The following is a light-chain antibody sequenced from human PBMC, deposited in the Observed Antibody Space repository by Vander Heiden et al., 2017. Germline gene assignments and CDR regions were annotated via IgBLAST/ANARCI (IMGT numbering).Light chain of an antibody. CDR2: LGS. CDR3: RQALQTPRT. J-gene: IGKJ2*01. Sequence: DIVMPHSPLSLPVTPGEPASISCRSSQSLLHSNGYNYLDWYLQKPGQSPQLLIYLGSNRASGVPDRFSGRGSGTDFTLKISIVDAEDVGVYYCRQALQTPRTFGQGTKLEIK. CDR1: QSLLHSNGYNY. V-gene: IGKV2-28*01.